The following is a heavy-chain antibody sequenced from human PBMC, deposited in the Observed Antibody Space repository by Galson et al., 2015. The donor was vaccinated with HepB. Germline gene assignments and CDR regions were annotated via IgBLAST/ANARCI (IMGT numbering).Heavy chain of an antibody. CDR2: IYYSGST. V-gene: IGHV4-59*01. CDR1: GGSISIYY. CDR3: ARVGTRWLHETQKVYFDY. J-gene: IGHJ4*02. D-gene: IGHD5-24*01. Sequence: SETLSLTCTVSGGSISIYYWSWIRQPPGKGLEWIGYIYYSGSTNYNPSLKSRVTISVDTSKNQFSLKLSSVTAADTAVYYCARVGTRWLHETQKVYFDYWGQGTLVTVSS.